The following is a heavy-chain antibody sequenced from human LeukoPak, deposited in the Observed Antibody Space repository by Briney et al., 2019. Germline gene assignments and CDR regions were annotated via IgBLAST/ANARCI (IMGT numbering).Heavy chain of an antibody. D-gene: IGHD3-10*01. CDR1: GFTFSSYS. CDR3: ARDYGSGSYPYWFDP. Sequence: GGSLRLSCAASGFTFSSYSMNWVRQAPGKGLEWVSSISSSSSYIYYADSVKGRFTISRDNAKNSLYLQMNSLRAEDTPVYYCARDYGSGSYPYWFDPWGQGTLDTVSS. J-gene: IGHJ5*02. V-gene: IGHV3-21*01. CDR2: ISSSSSYI.